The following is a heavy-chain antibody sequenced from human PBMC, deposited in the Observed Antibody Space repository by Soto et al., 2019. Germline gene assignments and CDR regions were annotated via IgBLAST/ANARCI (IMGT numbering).Heavy chain of an antibody. CDR1: GYTFTRYG. V-gene: IGHV1-18*01. D-gene: IGHD3-16*01. J-gene: IGHJ6*02. Sequence: QVQLVQSGAEVKNPGASVKVSCKASGYTFTRYGIGWARQAPGQGLEWMGWINTYNGNTNYAQNVQASVTLTTDTPTSTANMELSTLRANRTAIYYCAMVDVYVTPSPQDVWGQGTTVIVSS. CDR2: INTYNGNT. CDR3: AMVDVYVTPSPQDV.